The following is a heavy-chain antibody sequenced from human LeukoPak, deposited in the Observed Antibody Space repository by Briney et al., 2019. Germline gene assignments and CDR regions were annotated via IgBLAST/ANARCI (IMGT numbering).Heavy chain of an antibody. V-gene: IGHV1-18*01. CDR1: GYTFTSYG. Sequence: ASVKVSCKASGYTFTSYGISWVQQAPGQGLEWMGWINSYNGNTNYAQKLQGRVTMTTDTSTSTAYMEVRSLRSDDTAVFYCARDRPTAMESSFYFYGMDVWGQGTTVTVSS. D-gene: IGHD5-18*01. CDR2: INSYNGNT. CDR3: ARDRPTAMESSFYFYGMDV. J-gene: IGHJ6*02.